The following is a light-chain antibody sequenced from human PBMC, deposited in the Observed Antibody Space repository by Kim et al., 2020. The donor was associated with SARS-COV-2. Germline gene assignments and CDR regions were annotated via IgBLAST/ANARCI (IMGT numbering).Light chain of an antibody. V-gene: IGLV4-69*01. J-gene: IGLJ1*01. CDR2: LNSDGSH. CDR3: QTWGTPV. Sequence: QPVLTQSPSASASLGASVKLTCTLSSGHSSYAIAWHQQQPEKGPRYLMKLNSDGSHSKGDGIPDRFSGSSSGAERYLTISSLQSEDEADYYCQTWGTPVFGTGTKVTVL. CDR1: SGHSSYA.